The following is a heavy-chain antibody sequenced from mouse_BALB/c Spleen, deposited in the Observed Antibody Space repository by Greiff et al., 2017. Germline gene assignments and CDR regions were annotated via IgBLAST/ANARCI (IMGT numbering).Heavy chain of an antibody. V-gene: IGHV5-6*01. D-gene: IGHD1-1*01. CDR1: GFTFSSYG. CDR3: ARAFITTVVATGNAMDY. J-gene: IGHJ4*01. CDR2: ISSGGSYT. Sequence: EVQVVESGGDLVKPGGSLKLSCAASGFTFSSYGMSWVRQTPDKRLEWVATISSGGSYTYYPDSVKGRFTISRDNAKNTLYLQMSSLKSEDTAMYYCARAFITTVVATGNAMDYWGQGTSVTVSS.